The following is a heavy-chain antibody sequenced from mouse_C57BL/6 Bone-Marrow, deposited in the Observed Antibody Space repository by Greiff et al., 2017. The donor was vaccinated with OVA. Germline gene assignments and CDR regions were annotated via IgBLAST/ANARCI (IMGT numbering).Heavy chain of an antibody. CDR1: GFTFSDFY. CDR3: ARDEGYYEYAFAY. Sequence: EVKVVESGGGLVQSGRSLRLSCATSGFTFSDFYMEWVRQAPGKGLEWIAASRNKANDYTTEYSASVKGRFIVSRDTSQSILYLQMNALRAEDTAIYYCARDEGYYEYAFAYWGQGTLVTVSA. V-gene: IGHV7-1*01. J-gene: IGHJ3*01. CDR2: SRNKANDYTT. D-gene: IGHD2-4*01.